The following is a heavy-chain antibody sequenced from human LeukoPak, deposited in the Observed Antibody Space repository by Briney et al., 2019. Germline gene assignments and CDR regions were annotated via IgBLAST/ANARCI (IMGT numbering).Heavy chain of an antibody. CDR1: GFTFTSSA. D-gene: IGHD2-21*01. Sequence: GGSLRLSCAASGFTFTSSAMQWVRQAPGKGLEWVAFIRFDGNIKDYGDSVKGRFTISRDNSRNTVYLQMNSLRFEDTAVYYCASGVIADNHWGQGTLVTVSS. CDR3: ASGVIADNH. V-gene: IGHV3-30*02. CDR2: IRFDGNIK. J-gene: IGHJ5*02.